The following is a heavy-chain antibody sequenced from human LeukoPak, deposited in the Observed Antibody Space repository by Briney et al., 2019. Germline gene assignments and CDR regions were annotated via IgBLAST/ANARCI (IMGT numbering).Heavy chain of an antibody. J-gene: IGHJ4*02. CDR3: ALSLGIAAPFDY. V-gene: IGHV4-59*01. Sequence: PSETLSLTCTVSGGSISSYYWSWIRQPPGKGLEWIGYIYYSGSTNYNPSPKSRVTISVDTSKNQFSLKLSSVTAADTAVYYCALSLGIAAPFDYWGQGTLVTVSS. CDR1: GGSISSYY. D-gene: IGHD6-13*01. CDR2: IYYSGST.